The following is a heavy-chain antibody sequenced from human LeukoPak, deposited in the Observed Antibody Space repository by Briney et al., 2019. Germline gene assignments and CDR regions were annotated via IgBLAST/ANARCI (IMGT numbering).Heavy chain of an antibody. D-gene: IGHD5-24*01. V-gene: IGHV1-69*05. CDR3: ARGRDGYNV. CDR2: IIPIFGTA. CDR1: GGTFSSYA. J-gene: IGHJ4*02. Sequence: SVKVSCKASGGTFSSYAISWVRQAPGQGLEWMGRIIPIFGTASYAQKFQGRVTMTRDTSTSTVYMELSSLRSEDTAVYYCARGRDGYNVWGQGTLVTVSS.